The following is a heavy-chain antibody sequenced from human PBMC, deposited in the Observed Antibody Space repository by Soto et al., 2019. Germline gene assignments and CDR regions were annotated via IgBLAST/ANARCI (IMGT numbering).Heavy chain of an antibody. J-gene: IGHJ4*02. D-gene: IGHD2-15*01. CDR3: AMVYCSGGGCYGIDY. CDR1: GDTFTSYY. Sequence: QVQLVQSGAEVKKPGASVKISCKASGDTFTSYYMHWVRQAPGQGLEWMGIINPSGDTSYAQKFQGRATTTRDTSTSTVYMELSSLRSEDTAVYYCAMVYCSGGGCYGIDYWGQGTLVTVSS. CDR2: INPSGDT. V-gene: IGHV1-46*01.